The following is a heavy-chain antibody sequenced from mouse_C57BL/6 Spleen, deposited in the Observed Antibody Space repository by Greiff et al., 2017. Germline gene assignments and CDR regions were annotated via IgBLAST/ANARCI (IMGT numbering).Heavy chain of an antibody. CDR3: ARKYLLRQYYFDY. CDR2: IYPGDGAT. J-gene: IGHJ2*01. Sequence: QVQLQQSGAELVKPGASVKISCKASGYAFTSYWMNWVKQRPGKGLEWIGQIYPGDGATNYNGKFKGKAPLTADKSSSTAYMQLSSLTSEDSAVYFCARKYLLRQYYFDYWGQGTTLTGSS. CDR1: GYAFTSYW. D-gene: IGHD1-1*01. V-gene: IGHV1-80*01.